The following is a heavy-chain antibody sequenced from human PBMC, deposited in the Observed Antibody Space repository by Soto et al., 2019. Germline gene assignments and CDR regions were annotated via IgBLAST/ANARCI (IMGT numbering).Heavy chain of an antibody. J-gene: IGHJ6*03. V-gene: IGHV3-23*01. CDR3: AKDHQAVWDPGAYFMDV. CDR2: ISGGGGSA. Sequence: EVQLLESGGGLVQPGGSLRLSCAASGFTFSSYAMSWVRQAPGKGLEWVSAISGGGGSAYYADSVRGRFTISRDNSRNTLYLQMNSLRAEDTAIYYCAKDHQAVWDPGAYFMDVWGKGTTVTVCS. D-gene: IGHD1-26*01. CDR1: GFTFSSYA.